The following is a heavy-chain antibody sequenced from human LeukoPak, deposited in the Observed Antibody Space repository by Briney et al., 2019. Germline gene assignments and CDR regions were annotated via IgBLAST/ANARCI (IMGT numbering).Heavy chain of an antibody. Sequence: ASVKVSCKASGYTFTSYGISWVQQAPGQGLEWMGWISAYNGNTNYAQKLQGRVTMTTDTSTSTAYMELRSLRSDDTAVYYCARNTLTGYYKRYYGMDVWGQGTTVTVSS. J-gene: IGHJ6*02. D-gene: IGHD3-9*01. V-gene: IGHV1-18*01. CDR2: ISAYNGNT. CDR1: GYTFTSYG. CDR3: ARNTLTGYYKRYYGMDV.